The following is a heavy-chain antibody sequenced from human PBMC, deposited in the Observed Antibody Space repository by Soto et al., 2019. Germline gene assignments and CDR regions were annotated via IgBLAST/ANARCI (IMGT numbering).Heavy chain of an antibody. J-gene: IGHJ4*02. D-gene: IGHD3-22*01. CDR3: ASHYDSGGYYYRGLDY. CDR2: IIPIFGTA. Sequence: QVQLVQSGAEVKKPGSSVKVSCKASGGTFNSYAISWVRQAPGQGLEWMGGIIPIFGTADYAQKFQGRVTITAVESTSTASMELCSLRSEDTAVYYCASHYDSGGYYYRGLDYWGQGTLVTVSS. CDR1: GGTFNSYA. V-gene: IGHV1-69*12.